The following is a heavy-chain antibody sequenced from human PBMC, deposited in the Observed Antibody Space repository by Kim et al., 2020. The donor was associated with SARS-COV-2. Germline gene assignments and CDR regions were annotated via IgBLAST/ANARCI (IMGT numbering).Heavy chain of an antibody. J-gene: IGHJ5*02. V-gene: IGHV1-3*01. Sequence: KCQSRVTITRDTSATTEYMEMNRLRSEDTAVYYCARDPGGWYLGHWFDPWGQGTLVTVSS. CDR3: ARDPGGWYLGHWFDP. D-gene: IGHD6-19*01.